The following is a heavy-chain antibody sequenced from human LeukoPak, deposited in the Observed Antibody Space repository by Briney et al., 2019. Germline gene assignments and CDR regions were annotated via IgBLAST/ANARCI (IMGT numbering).Heavy chain of an antibody. CDR3: ARDLGNLYDILTGYYLGWFDP. Sequence: ASVTVSFKASGYTFTSYGISWVRQAPGQGLEWMGWISAYNGNTNYAQKLQGRVTMTTDTSTSTAYMELRSLRSDDTAVYYCARDLGNLYDILTGYYLGWFDPWGQGTLVTVSS. D-gene: IGHD3-9*01. CDR1: GYTFTSYG. CDR2: ISAYNGNT. J-gene: IGHJ5*02. V-gene: IGHV1-18*01.